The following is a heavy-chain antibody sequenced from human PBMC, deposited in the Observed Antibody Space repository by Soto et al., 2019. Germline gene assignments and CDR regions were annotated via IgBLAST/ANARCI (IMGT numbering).Heavy chain of an antibody. J-gene: IGHJ5*02. D-gene: IGHD1-1*01. CDR1: GFLFSTSGVG. CDR3: VHQSLGNRLA. V-gene: IGHV2-5*01. CDR2: IYWNDDK. Sequence: QITLKESGPTLVKPTQTLTLTCTFSGFLFSTSGVGVGWIRQPPGKALEWLAVIYWNDDKRYSPSLRSRLTITKDTSQSQVVLTMTNMDPVDTATYYCVHQSLGNRLAWGQGDLVTVSS.